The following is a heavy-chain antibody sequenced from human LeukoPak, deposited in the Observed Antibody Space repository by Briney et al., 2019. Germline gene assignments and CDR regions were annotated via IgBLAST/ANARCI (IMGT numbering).Heavy chain of an antibody. D-gene: IGHD5-24*01. V-gene: IGHV3-66*02. CDR3: ARVAVEMATMWEYYYYYMDV. CDR2: IYSGGST. J-gene: IGHJ6*03. Sequence: GGSLRLSCAASGFTVSSNYMRWVRQAPGKGLEWVSVIYSGGSTYYADSVKGRFTISRDNSKNTLYLQMNSLRAEDTAVYYCARVAVEMATMWEYYYYYMDVWGKGTTVTVSS. CDR1: GFTVSSNY.